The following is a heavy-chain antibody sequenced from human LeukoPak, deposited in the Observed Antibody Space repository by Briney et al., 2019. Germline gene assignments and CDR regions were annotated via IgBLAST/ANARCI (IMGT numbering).Heavy chain of an antibody. CDR3: ASGDYYDSSGYYGNEYFQH. V-gene: IGHV1-46*01. CDR2: INPSGGST. CDR1: GYTFTSYY. Sequence: ASVKVSCKASGYTFTSYYMHWVRQAPGQGLEWMGIINPSGGSTSYAQKFQGRVTMTRDTSTSTVYMELSSLRPEDTAVYYCASGDYYDSSGYYGNEYFQHWGQGTLVTVSS. J-gene: IGHJ1*01. D-gene: IGHD3-22*01.